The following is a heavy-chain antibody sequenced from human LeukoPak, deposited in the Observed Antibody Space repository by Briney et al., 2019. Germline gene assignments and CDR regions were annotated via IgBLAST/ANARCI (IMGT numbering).Heavy chain of an antibody. V-gene: IGHV1-46*01. J-gene: IGHJ5*02. CDR1: GYTFTSNY. CDR3: ARDISVRDAAWWFNP. Sequence: ASGKVSCKASGYTFTSNYMHWVRQAPGQGLEWMGVINPTGGSTSYAHKFQGRITLTRDMSTSTDYLELSSLRSDDTAVYYCARDISVRDAAWWFNPWGQGTLVTVSS. D-gene: IGHD5-24*01. CDR2: INPTGGST.